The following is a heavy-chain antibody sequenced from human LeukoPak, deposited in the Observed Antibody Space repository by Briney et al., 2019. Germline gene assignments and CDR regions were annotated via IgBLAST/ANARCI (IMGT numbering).Heavy chain of an antibody. J-gene: IGHJ4*02. CDR1: GFTFSSYS. Sequence: GSLRLSCAASGFTFSSYSMNWVRQAPGKGLEWVSSISSSSSYIYYADSVKGRFTISRDNAKNSLYLQMNSLRAEDTAVYYCARDAGGYSSGYFDYWGQGTLVTVSS. CDR2: ISSSSSYI. CDR3: ARDAGGYSSGYFDY. V-gene: IGHV3-21*01. D-gene: IGHD6-19*01.